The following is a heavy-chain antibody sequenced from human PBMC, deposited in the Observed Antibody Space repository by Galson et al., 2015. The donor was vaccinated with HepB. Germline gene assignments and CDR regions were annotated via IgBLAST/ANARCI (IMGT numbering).Heavy chain of an antibody. CDR3: AREPLGSGLYVD. CDR1: GDSISSKTFY. Sequence: TLSLTCTVSGDSISSKTFYWGWIRPPPGKGLEWIASMYYDGTTYYKQSLKSRVTISGDTSKNQFSLKGKSVTAADTAVYYCAREPLGSGLYVDRGQGTLVIVSS. J-gene: IGHJ4*02. CDR2: MYYDGTT. V-gene: IGHV4-39*07. D-gene: IGHD6-19*01.